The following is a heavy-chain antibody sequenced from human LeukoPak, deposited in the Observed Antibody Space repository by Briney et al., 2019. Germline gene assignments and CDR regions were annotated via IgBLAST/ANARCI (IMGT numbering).Heavy chain of an antibody. Sequence: PGGSLRLSCAASGFTFSDYYMSWIRQAPGKGLEWVGRTRNKANSYTTEYAASVKGSFTISSADSKHSLYLQMKSLKHDDTAVYXXXXXXXYXDFWSGYYYYMDVWGKGTTVTVSS. CDR1: GFTFSDYY. CDR3: XXXXXYXDFWSGYYYYMDV. J-gene: IGHJ6*03. CDR2: TRNKANSYTT. V-gene: IGHV3-72*01. D-gene: IGHD3-3*01.